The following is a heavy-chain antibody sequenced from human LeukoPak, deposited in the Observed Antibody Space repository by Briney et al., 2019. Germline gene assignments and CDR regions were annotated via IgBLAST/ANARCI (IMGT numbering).Heavy chain of an antibody. J-gene: IGHJ4*02. D-gene: IGHD3-22*01. CDR1: GFNFTSYW. CDR2: INSDGSSA. CDR3: AKGSSSGYYYAYFDY. Sequence: GGSLRLSCAASGFNFTSYWMHWVRQAPGKGLEWVSRINSDGSSASYADSVKGRFTISRDNSKNTLYLQMNSLRAEDTAVYYCAKGSSSGYYYAYFDYWGQGTLVTVSS. V-gene: IGHV3-74*01.